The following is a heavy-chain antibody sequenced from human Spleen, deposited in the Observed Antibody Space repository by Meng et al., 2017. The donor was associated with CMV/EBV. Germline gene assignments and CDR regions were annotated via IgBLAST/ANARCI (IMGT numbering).Heavy chain of an antibody. D-gene: IGHD1-26*01. CDR2: ISSSSSYI. V-gene: IGHV3-21*01. CDR3: ARDTTSPFDY. J-gene: IGHJ4*02. Sequence: GESLKISCAASEFTFSSYSMNWVRQAPGKGLEWVSSISSSSSYIYYADSVKGRFTISRDNAKNSLYLQMNSLRAEDTAVYYCARDTTSPFDYWGQGTLVTVSS. CDR1: EFTFSSYS.